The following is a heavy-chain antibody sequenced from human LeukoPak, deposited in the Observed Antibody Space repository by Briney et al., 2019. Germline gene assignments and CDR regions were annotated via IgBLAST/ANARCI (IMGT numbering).Heavy chain of an antibody. CDR1: GASVSSIGYS. D-gene: IGHD3-22*01. J-gene: IGHJ4*02. Sequence: PSETLSLTCGVSGASVSSIGYSWSWIRQPPGRGLEWIGYIYQSGSTSYNPSLQSRVTISIDRSKNQFSLNLSSVTAADTAVYYCARTSDSSGYPVDYWGQGTLVTVSS. CDR3: ARTSDSSGYPVDY. V-gene: IGHV4-30-2*01. CDR2: IYQSGST.